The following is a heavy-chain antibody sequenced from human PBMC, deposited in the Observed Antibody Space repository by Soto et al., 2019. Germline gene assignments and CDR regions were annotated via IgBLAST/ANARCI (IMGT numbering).Heavy chain of an antibody. Sequence: KSSETLSLTCTVSGGSISSGGYYWSWIRQHPGKGLEWIGYIYYSGSTYYNPSLKSRVTISVDTSKNQFSLKLSSVTAADTAVYYCARDGPVYDILTGWPDPQNNWFDPWGQGTLVTVSS. V-gene: IGHV4-31*03. CDR3: ARDGPVYDILTGWPDPQNNWFDP. J-gene: IGHJ5*02. CDR2: IYYSGST. CDR1: GGSISSGGYY. D-gene: IGHD3-9*01.